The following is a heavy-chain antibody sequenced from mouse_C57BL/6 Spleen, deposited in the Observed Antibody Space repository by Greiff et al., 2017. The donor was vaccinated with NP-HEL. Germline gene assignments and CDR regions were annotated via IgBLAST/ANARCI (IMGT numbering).Heavy chain of an antibody. J-gene: IGHJ4*01. CDR1: GYSITSGYY. D-gene: IGHD1-1*01. CDR3: ASYGSSSLYAMDY. V-gene: IGHV3-6*01. CDR2: ISYDGSN. Sequence: EVKLQESGPGLVKPSQSLSLTCSVTGYSITSGYYWNWIRQFPGNKLEWMGYISYDGSNNYNPSLKNRISITRDTSKNQFFLKLNSVTTEDTATYYCASYGSSSLYAMDYWGQGTSVTVSS.